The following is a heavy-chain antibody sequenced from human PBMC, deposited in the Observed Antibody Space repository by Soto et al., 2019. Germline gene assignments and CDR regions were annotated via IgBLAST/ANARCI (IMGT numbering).Heavy chain of an antibody. CDR3: ARSTTSISSPHYSDY. V-gene: IGHV5-51*01. CDR1: RYSFTDYW. CDR2: IYPGDSDT. D-gene: IGHD6-6*01. Sequence: PGESLKISCKAFRYSFTDYWIGWVRQMPGKGLEWMGFIYPGDSDTRYSPSFQGQVTISADRSITTAYLQWSALKASDTAMYYCARSTTSISSPHYSDYWGQGTPVTVSS. J-gene: IGHJ4*02.